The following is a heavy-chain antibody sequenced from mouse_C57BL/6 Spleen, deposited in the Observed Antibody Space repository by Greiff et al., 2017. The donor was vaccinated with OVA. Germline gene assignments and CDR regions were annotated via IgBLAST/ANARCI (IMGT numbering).Heavy chain of an antibody. Sequence: EVQLQESGPGLVKPSQSLSLTCSVTGYSITSGYYWNWIRQFPGNKLEWMGYISYDGSNNYNPSLKNRISITRDTSKNQFFLTLNSVTTEDTATYYCAKGSGYDYDEFDYWGQGTTLTVSS. CDR2: ISYDGSN. CDR1: GYSITSGYY. CDR3: AKGSGYDYDEFDY. J-gene: IGHJ2*01. V-gene: IGHV3-6*01. D-gene: IGHD2-4*01.